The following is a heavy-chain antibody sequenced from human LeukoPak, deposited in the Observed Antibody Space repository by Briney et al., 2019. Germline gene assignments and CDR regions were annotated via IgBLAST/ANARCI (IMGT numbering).Heavy chain of an antibody. CDR2: IYFSGTT. Sequence: SETLSLTCTVSGDSISSYYWSWMRQPPGKGLEWIGYIYFSGTTYYNPSLKSRVTISIDTSKNQFFLKMDSVTAADTAVYYCARGGIYYYGMDVWGQRTTVTVSS. CDR3: ARGGIYYYGMDV. J-gene: IGHJ6*02. CDR1: GDSISSYY. V-gene: IGHV4-59*01. D-gene: IGHD1-14*01.